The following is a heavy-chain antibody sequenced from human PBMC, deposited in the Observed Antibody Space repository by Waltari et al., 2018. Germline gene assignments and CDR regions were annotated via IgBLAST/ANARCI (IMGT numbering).Heavy chain of an antibody. CDR1: GFSGSA. Sequence: EVQLVESGGGLVQPGGSLKLSCAASGFSGSAMHWVRQASGKGLEWVGRIRSKANNYATAYAASVRGRFTISRDDSESTAYLQMNSLKTEDTAVYYCTRHPSDWNSDFFYGMDVWGQGP. J-gene: IGHJ6*02. D-gene: IGHD1-7*01. CDR3: TRHPSDWNSDFFYGMDV. V-gene: IGHV3-73*01. CDR2: IRSKANNYAT.